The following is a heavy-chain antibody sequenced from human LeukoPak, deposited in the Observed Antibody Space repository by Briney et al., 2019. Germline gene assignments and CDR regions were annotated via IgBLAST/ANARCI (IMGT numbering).Heavy chain of an antibody. J-gene: IGHJ5*02. D-gene: IGHD3-10*01. V-gene: IGHV3-11*01. CDR2: ISSSGSTI. Sequence: GGSLRLSCAASGFTFSDYYMSWIRQAPGKGLEWVSYISSSGSTIYYADSVKGRLTISRDNAKNSLYLQMNSLRAEDTAVYYCARYKITMVRGVIRAPPGRFDPWGQGTLVTVSS. CDR1: GFTFSDYY. CDR3: ARYKITMVRGVIRAPPGRFDP.